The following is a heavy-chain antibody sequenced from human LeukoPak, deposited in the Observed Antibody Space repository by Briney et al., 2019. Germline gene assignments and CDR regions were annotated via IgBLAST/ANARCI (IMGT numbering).Heavy chain of an antibody. J-gene: IGHJ4*02. Sequence: GGSLRLSCAASGFTFSNAWMSWVRQAPGKGLEWVGCIKSKTDGGTTDYAAPVKDRFTFSRDDSKNTLYLQMNNLQTEDTAVYYCTTSLSSYDFLFDYWGQGTLVTVSS. CDR1: GFTFSNAW. D-gene: IGHD5-12*01. CDR2: IKSKTDGGTT. CDR3: TTSLSSYDFLFDY. V-gene: IGHV3-15*01.